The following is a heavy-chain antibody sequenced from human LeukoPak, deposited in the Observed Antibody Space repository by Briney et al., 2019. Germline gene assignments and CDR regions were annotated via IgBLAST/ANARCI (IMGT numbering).Heavy chain of an antibody. CDR1: GFTFSSYE. J-gene: IGHJ6*02. CDR3: ARDALYDSSPYGMDV. V-gene: IGHV3-48*03. D-gene: IGHD3-22*01. CDR2: ISSSGSTI. Sequence: GGSLRLSCAASGFTFSSYEMNWVRQAPGKGLEWVSYISSSGSTIYYADSVKGRFTISRDNAKNSLYLQMNSLRAEYTAVYYCARDALYDSSPYGMDVWGQGTTVTVSS.